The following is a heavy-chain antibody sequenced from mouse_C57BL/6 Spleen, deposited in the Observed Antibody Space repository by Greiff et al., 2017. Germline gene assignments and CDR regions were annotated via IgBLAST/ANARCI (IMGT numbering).Heavy chain of an antibody. CDR3: ARIPYYYGSRDWYFDV. J-gene: IGHJ1*03. CDR2: INPNNGGT. V-gene: IGHV1-26*01. Sequence: VQLQQSGPELVKPGASVKISCKASGYTFTDYYMNWVKQSHGKSLEWIGDINPNNGGTSYNQKFKGKATLTVDKSSSTAYMELRSLTSEDSAVYYCARIPYYYGSRDWYFDVWGTGTTVTVSS. CDR1: GYTFTDYY. D-gene: IGHD1-1*01.